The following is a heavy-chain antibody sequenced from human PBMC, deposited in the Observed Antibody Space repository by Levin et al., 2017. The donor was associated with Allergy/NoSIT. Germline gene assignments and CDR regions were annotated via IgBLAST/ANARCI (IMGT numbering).Heavy chain of an antibody. V-gene: IGHV1-46*01. CDR2: INPSGGST. D-gene: IGHD2-15*01. Sequence: GASVKVSCKASGYTFTSYYMHWVRQAPGQGLEWMGIINPSGGSTSYAQKFQGRVTMTRDTSTSTVYMELSSLRSEDTAVYYCARDRGWGYCSGGSCHRHNWFDPWGQGTLVTVSS. J-gene: IGHJ5*02. CDR3: ARDRGWGYCSGGSCHRHNWFDP. CDR1: GYTFTSYY.